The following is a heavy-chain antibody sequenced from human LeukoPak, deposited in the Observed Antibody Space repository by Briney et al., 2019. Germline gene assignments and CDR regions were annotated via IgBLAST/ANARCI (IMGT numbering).Heavy chain of an antibody. Sequence: PGGSLRLSCAASGFTFSSYSMNWVRQAPGKGLEWVSSISSSSSYIYYADSVKGRFTISRDNSKNTLYLQMNSLRAEDTAVYYCAKDGDGSAYSSGWYWYYYYMDVWGKGTTVTISS. CDR2: ISSSSSYI. CDR3: AKDGDGSAYSSGWYWYYYYMDV. V-gene: IGHV3-21*06. J-gene: IGHJ6*03. CDR1: GFTFSSYS. D-gene: IGHD6-19*01.